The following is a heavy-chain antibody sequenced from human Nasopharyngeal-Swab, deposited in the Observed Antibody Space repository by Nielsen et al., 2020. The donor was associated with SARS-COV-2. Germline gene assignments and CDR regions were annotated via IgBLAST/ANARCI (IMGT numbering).Heavy chain of an antibody. CDR1: GFTFSSYA. CDR3: ARDRGIAVAGNYYYYGMDV. D-gene: IGHD6-19*01. CDR2: ISYDGSNK. J-gene: IGHJ6*02. Sequence: GESLKISCAASGFTFSSYAMHWVRQAPGKGLEWVAVISYDGSNKYYADSVEGRFTISRDNSKNTLYLQMNSLRAEDTAVYYCARDRGIAVAGNYYYYGMDVWGQGTTVTVSS. V-gene: IGHV3-30-3*01.